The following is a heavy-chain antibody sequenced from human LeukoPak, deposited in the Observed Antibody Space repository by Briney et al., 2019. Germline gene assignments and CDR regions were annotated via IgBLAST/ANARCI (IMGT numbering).Heavy chain of an antibody. J-gene: IGHJ5*02. CDR1: GYTFTSYG. CDR3: ATRQGYCSGGSCYPKWFDP. Sequence: ASVKVSCKASGYTFTSYGISWVRQAPGQGLEWMGWISAYNGNTNYAQKFQGRVTMTEDTSTDTAYMELSSLRSEDTAVYYCATRQGYCSGGSCYPKWFDPWGQGTLVTVSS. V-gene: IGHV1-18*01. CDR2: ISAYNGNT. D-gene: IGHD2-15*01.